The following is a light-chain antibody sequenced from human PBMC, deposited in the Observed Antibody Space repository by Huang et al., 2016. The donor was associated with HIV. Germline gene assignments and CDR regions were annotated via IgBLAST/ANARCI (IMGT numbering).Light chain of an antibody. CDR2: DES. J-gene: IGKJ3*01. CDR3: QHYNNLHFT. CDR1: QDISKS. Sequence: DIQMTQSPSSLSASVGDRVPITCQASQDISKSVNWYQQPPGKAPNLLIFDESNLEIGVPSRFSGIGSGTNFTFTISGLHPEDSATYYCQHYNNLHFTFGPGTKVDIK. V-gene: IGKV1-33*01.